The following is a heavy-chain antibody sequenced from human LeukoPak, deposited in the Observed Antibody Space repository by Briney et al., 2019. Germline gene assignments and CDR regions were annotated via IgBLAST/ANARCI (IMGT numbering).Heavy chain of an antibody. J-gene: IGHJ5*02. CDR1: GYTFTSYG. CDR2: ISAYNGNT. Sequence: ASVKVSCKASGYTFTSYGISWVRQAPGQGVEWMGWISAYNGNTTYAQKLQGRVTMTTDTSTSTAYMELRSLRSDDTAVYYCADCSSTSCYWFDPWGQGTLVTVSS. V-gene: IGHV1-18*01. D-gene: IGHD2-2*01. CDR3: ADCSSTSCYWFDP.